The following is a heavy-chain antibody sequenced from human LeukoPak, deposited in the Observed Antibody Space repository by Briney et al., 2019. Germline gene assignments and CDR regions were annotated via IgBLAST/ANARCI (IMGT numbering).Heavy chain of an antibody. Sequence: GGSLRLSCAASGFTFSSYSMNWVRQAPGKRLEWVSSISSSSSYIYYADSVKGRFTISRDNAKNSLYLQMNSLRAEDTAVYYCARVVIAAAGTGSGRWFDPWGQGTLVTVSS. V-gene: IGHV3-21*01. J-gene: IGHJ5*02. CDR1: GFTFSSYS. D-gene: IGHD6-13*01. CDR2: ISSSSSYI. CDR3: ARVVIAAAGTGSGRWFDP.